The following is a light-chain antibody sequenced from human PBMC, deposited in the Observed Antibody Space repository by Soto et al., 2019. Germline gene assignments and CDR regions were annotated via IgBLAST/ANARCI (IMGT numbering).Light chain of an antibody. J-gene: IGLJ3*02. V-gene: IGLV1-47*01. CDR3: VAWDDSLSGRV. CDR1: SSNIGSNY. CDR2: RNN. Sequence: QSVLTQPPSASGTPGQRVTISCSGSSSNIGSNYVYWYQQLPGTAPKLLIYRNNQRPSGVPDRFSGSKSGTSASLAISGLRSEDEADYYCVAWDDSLSGRVSGGGTKLTVL.